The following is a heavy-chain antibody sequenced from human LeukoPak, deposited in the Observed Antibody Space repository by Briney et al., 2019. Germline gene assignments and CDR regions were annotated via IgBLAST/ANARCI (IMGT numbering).Heavy chain of an antibody. Sequence: GGSLRLPCAASGFTFSSYGMPWVRQAPGKGLEWVAVIWYDGSNKYYADSVKGRFTISRDNSKNTLYLQMNSLRAEDTAVYYCARVIAAAGSDYWGQGTLVTVSS. CDR2: IWYDGSNK. D-gene: IGHD6-13*01. V-gene: IGHV3-33*01. CDR1: GFTFSSYG. J-gene: IGHJ4*02. CDR3: ARVIAAAGSDY.